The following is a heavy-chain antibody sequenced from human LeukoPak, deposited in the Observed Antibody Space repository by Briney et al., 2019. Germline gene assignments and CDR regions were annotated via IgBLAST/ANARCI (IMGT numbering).Heavy chain of an antibody. V-gene: IGHV1-18*01. CDR1: GYTFTSYG. CDR2: ISAYNGNT. J-gene: IGHJ6*03. CDR3: ARTVGARLYYYYYMDV. D-gene: IGHD1-26*01. Sequence: ASVKVSCKASGYTFTSYGISWVRQAPGQGLEWMGWISAYNGNTNYAQKLQGRVTMTTDTSTSTAYMELRSLRSDDTAVYYCARTVGARLYYYYYMDVWGKGTTVTVSS.